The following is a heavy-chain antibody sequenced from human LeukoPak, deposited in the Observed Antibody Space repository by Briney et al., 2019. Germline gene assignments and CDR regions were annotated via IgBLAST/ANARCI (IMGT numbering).Heavy chain of an antibody. CDR2: ISGSGGST. Sequence: PGGSLRLSCAASGFTFSSYAMSWLRQAPGKGLEWVSAISGSGGSTYYADSVKGRFTISRDNSKNTLYLQMNSLRAEDTAVYYCSTSPSFGSSWYQFNYWGQGALVIVSS. J-gene: IGHJ4*02. CDR3: STSPSFGSSWYQFNY. V-gene: IGHV3-23*01. D-gene: IGHD6-13*01. CDR1: GFTFSSYA.